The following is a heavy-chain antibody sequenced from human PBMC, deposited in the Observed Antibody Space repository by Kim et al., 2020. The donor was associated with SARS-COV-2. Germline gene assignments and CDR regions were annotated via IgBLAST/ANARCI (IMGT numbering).Heavy chain of an antibody. D-gene: IGHD3-22*01. J-gene: IGHJ5*02. CDR2: IYYSGST. CDR3: ARDRGSGYLGDWFDP. V-gene: IGHV4-59*01. Sequence: SETLSLTCTVSGGSISSYYWSWIRQPPGKGLEWIGYIYYSGSTNYNPSLKSRVTISVDTSKNQFSLKLSSVTAADTAVYYCARDRGSGYLGDWFDPWGQGTLVTVSS. CDR1: GGSISSYY.